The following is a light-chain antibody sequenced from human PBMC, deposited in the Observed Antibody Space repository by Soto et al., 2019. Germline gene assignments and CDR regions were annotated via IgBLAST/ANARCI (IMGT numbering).Light chain of an antibody. CDR3: NSYTTSGAVV. CDR1: SSDVGGYNF. CDR2: DVT. Sequence: QSALTQPASMSGSPGQSITISCTGTSSDVGGYNFVSWYQQHPGNSPKLMIYDVTNRPSGISNRFSGSKSGNTASLTISGLQAEDEAHYYCNSYTTSGAVVFGGGTKLTVL. V-gene: IGLV2-14*03. J-gene: IGLJ3*02.